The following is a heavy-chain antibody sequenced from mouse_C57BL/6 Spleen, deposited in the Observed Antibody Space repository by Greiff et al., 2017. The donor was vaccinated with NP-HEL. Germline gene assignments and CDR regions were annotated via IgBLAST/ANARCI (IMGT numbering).Heavy chain of an antibody. V-gene: IGHV1-64*01. Sequence: QVQLQQPGAELVKPGASVKLSCKASGYTFTSYWMHWVKQRPGQGLEWIGMIHPNSGSTNYNEKFKSKATLTVDKSSSTAYMQLSSLTSEDAAVYYCARRDWDVGFDYWGQGTTLTVSS. J-gene: IGHJ2*01. CDR2: IHPNSGST. CDR3: ARRDWDVGFDY. CDR1: GYTFTSYW. D-gene: IGHD4-1*01.